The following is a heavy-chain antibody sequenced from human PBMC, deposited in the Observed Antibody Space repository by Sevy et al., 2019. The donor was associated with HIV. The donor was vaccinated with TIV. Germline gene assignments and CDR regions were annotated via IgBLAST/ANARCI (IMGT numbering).Heavy chain of an antibody. V-gene: IGHV4-4*07. CDR2: IYHRGNTDYNT. D-gene: IGHD5-12*01. CDR3: ARAVFSTSGTYYFDY. J-gene: IGHJ4*02. CDR1: GASMTTNC. Sequence: SETLSLTCIVSGASMTTNCWSWIRQPAGKGLELIGRIYHRGNTDYNTNYNPSLESRVSMSIDTSKNQFSLNLSSVTVADTAVYYCARAVFSTSGTYYFDYWGQGALVTVSS.